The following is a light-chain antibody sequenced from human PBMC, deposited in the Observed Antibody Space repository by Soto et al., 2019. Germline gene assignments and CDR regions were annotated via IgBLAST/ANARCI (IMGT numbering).Light chain of an antibody. CDR2: AAS. J-gene: IGKJ3*01. Sequence: EIVMTQSPATLSVSPGDRATLSCRASQSVDNDLAWYQQKPGQTPRLLIYAASTRDTDIPDRFNGSGSGTDFALTISRLEPEDFAVYFCQQDDASPLTFGPGTKVDVK. CDR3: QQDDASPLT. V-gene: IGKV3D-15*02. CDR1: QSVDND.